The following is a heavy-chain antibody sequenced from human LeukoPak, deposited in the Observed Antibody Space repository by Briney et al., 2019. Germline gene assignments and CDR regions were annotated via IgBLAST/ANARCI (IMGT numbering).Heavy chain of an antibody. D-gene: IGHD3-10*01. V-gene: IGHV3-30-3*01. Sequence: GGSLRLSCAASGFTFSSYAMHWVRQAPGKGLEWVAVISYDGSNKYYADSVKGRFTISRDNSKNTLYLQMNSLRAEDTAVYYCARDRGAGSEYFDYWGQGTLVTVSS. CDR1: GFTFSSYA. J-gene: IGHJ4*02. CDR2: ISYDGSNK. CDR3: ARDRGAGSEYFDY.